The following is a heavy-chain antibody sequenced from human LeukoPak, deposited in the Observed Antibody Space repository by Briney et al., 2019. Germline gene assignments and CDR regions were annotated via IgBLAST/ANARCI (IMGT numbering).Heavy chain of an antibody. CDR1: GYTFTDYF. J-gene: IGHJ4*02. CDR2: MNPNSGNT. Sequence: ASVKVSCKASGYTFTDYFIHWVRQAPGQGLEWMGWMNPNSGNTGYAQKFQGRVTITRNTSISTAYMELSSLRSEDTAVYYCARGVVTPDYWGQGTLVTVSS. D-gene: IGHD4-23*01. CDR3: ARGVVTPDY. V-gene: IGHV1-8*03.